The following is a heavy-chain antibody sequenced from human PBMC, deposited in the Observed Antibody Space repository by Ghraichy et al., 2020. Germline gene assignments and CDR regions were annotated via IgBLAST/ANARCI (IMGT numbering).Heavy chain of an antibody. CDR3: ARDHPDCSGGSCYRAYYYYYGMDV. D-gene: IGHD2-15*01. V-gene: IGHV3-33*01. Sequence: GSLRLSCAASGFTFSSYGMHWVRQAPGKGLEWVAVIWYDGSNKYYADSVKGRFTISRDNSKNTLYLQMNSLRAEDTAVYYCARDHPDCSGGSCYRAYYYYYGMDVWGQGTTVTVSS. J-gene: IGHJ6*02. CDR1: GFTFSSYG. CDR2: IWYDGSNK.